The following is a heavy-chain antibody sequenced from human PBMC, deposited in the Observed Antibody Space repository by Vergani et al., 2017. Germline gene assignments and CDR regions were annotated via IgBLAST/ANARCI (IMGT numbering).Heavy chain of an antibody. Sequence: EVQLVQSGAEVKKPGESLKISCQISGYSFTNYWIGWVRQMPGKGLEWMGIIHPADSDTRYSPPFQRKVTISVDKSISTAYLQRSSLRASASAMYYCARLYGRDSSGSKYFDYWGQGTLVTVSS. D-gene: IGHD3-22*01. CDR3: ARLYGRDSSGSKYFDY. CDR2: IHPADSDT. V-gene: IGHV5-51*01. CDR1: GYSFTNYW. J-gene: IGHJ4*02.